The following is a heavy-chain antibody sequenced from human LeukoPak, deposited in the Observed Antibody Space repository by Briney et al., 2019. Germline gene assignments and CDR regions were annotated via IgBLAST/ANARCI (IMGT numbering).Heavy chain of an antibody. CDR1: GLNFSDYE. D-gene: IGHD6-19*01. Sequence: PGGSLRLSCAVSGLNFSDYEMNWVRQAPGKGLEWISYISDESTTIYYADSVKGRFTISRDNAKNSLYLQMDSLTAEDTALYYCARDGSAWQLRPDTLHIWGQGTMVTVSS. V-gene: IGHV3-48*03. CDR3: ARDGSAWQLRPDTLHI. CDR2: ISDESTTI. J-gene: IGHJ3*02.